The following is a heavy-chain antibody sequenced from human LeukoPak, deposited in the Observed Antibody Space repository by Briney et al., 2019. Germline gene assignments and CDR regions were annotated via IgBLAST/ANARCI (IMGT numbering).Heavy chain of an antibody. CDR2: TYPGDSDT. Sequence: GESLKISCKGSGYSFTSYWIGWVRQMPGKGLEWMGITYPGDSDTRYSPSFQGQVTISADKSISTAYLQWSSLKASDTAMYYCARFPTNYYDSSAASSWFDPWGQGTLVTVSS. J-gene: IGHJ5*02. D-gene: IGHD3-22*01. CDR1: GYSFTSYW. CDR3: ARFPTNYYDSSAASSWFDP. V-gene: IGHV5-51*01.